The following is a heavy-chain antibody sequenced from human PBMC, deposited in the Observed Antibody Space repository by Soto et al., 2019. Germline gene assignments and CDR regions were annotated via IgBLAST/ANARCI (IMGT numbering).Heavy chain of an antibody. CDR1: GYTFTGYY. CDR2: INPNSGGT. V-gene: IGHV1-2*02. D-gene: IGHD6-13*01. Sequence: ASVKVSCKASGYTFTGYYMHWVRQAPGQGLEWMGWINPNSGGTNYAQKFQGRVTMTRDTSISTAYMELSRLRSDDTAVYYCARDSTGGIAAAGTAFDIWGQGTMVTVSS. J-gene: IGHJ3*02. CDR3: ARDSTGGIAAAGTAFDI.